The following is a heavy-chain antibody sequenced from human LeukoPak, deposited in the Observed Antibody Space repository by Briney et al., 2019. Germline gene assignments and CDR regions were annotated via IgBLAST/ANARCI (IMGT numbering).Heavy chain of an antibody. V-gene: IGHV3-30*03. J-gene: IGHJ4*02. D-gene: IGHD3-10*01. CDR1: GFTFSTFG. Sequence: GGSLRLSCTASGFTFSTFGMHWVRQAPGKGLEWVAVISYDGSNKYYADSVKGRFTISRDNSKNTLYLQMNSLRAEDTAVYYCARVRLDTMVRGVIITDPKGGYYFDYWGQGTLVTVSS. CDR3: ARVRLDTMVRGVIITDPKGGYYFDY. CDR2: ISYDGSNK.